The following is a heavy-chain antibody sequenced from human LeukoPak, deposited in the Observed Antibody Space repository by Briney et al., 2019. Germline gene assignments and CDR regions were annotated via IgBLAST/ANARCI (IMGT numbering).Heavy chain of an antibody. CDR2: IYTSGST. J-gene: IGHJ6*03. CDR1: GGSISSGGYS. D-gene: IGHD3-10*01. V-gene: IGHV4-61*02. Sequence: PSETLSLTCAVSGGSISSGGYSWSWIRQPAGKGLEWIGRIYTSGSTNYNPSLKSRVTMSVDTSKNQFSLKLSSVTAADSAAYYCAREGGMVRGAGYYYYMDVWGKGTTVTISS. CDR3: AREGGMVRGAGYYYYMDV.